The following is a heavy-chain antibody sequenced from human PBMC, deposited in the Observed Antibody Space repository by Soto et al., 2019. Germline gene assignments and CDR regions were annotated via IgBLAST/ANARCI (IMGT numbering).Heavy chain of an antibody. CDR3: ASPRVTPVYGMDV. CDR1: GFTFSDYY. CDR2: ISSSGSTI. D-gene: IGHD4-17*01. V-gene: IGHV3-11*01. Sequence: QVQLVESGGGLVKPGGSLRLSCAASGFTFSDYYMSWIRQAPGKGLEWVSYISSSGSTIYYAESVKGRFTISRDNTKKSVYLQMHSVRGEDRAVAECASPRVTPVYGMDVWGKGTTVTVSS. J-gene: IGHJ6*04.